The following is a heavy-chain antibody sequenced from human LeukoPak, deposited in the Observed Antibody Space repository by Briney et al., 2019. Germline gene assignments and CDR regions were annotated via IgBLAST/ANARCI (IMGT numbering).Heavy chain of an antibody. CDR2: ISSSGRTT. J-gene: IGHJ4*02. V-gene: IGHV3-48*02. CDR1: GFTFSNYN. Sequence: PGGSLRLSCAASGFTFSNYNMNWVRQAPGKGLECISYISSSGRTTNYADSVKGRFTISRDNAKNSLYLQMNSLKDGDTAVYYCATSGTYRFDYWGQGTLVTVSS. CDR3: ATSGTYRFDY. D-gene: IGHD1-26*01.